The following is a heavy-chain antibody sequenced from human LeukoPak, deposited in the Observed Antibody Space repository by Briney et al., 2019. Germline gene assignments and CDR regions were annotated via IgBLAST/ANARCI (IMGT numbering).Heavy chain of an antibody. Sequence: SSETLFLTCTVSGGSISTYYWYWIRQPPGKGLEWIEYIYYSGRTNYNRSFKSRVTISLDTSRNQFSLRLSSVTAADTAMYYCARGTDITVAGNYWGQGTLVAVSS. V-gene: IGHV4-59*08. CDR3: ARGTDITVAGNY. J-gene: IGHJ4*02. D-gene: IGHD6-19*01. CDR2: IYYSGRT. CDR1: GGSISTYY.